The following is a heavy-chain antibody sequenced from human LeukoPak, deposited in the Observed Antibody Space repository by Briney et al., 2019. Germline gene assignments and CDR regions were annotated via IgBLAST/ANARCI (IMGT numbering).Heavy chain of an antibody. V-gene: IGHV3-23*01. Sequence: GGSLRLSCAASGFTFGRHAMNWVRQAPGKGLEWVSAIRFSGESTYYADSVKGRFTISRDNSKNTLYLQMNSLRAEDTAVYYCARVALYSSSWYYYYGMDVWGQGTTVTVSS. CDR2: IRFSGEST. J-gene: IGHJ6*02. D-gene: IGHD6-13*01. CDR3: ARVALYSSSWYYYYGMDV. CDR1: GFTFGRHA.